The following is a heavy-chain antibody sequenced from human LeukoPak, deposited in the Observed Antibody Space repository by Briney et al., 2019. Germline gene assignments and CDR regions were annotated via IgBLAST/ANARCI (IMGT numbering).Heavy chain of an antibody. D-gene: IGHD1-26*01. CDR2: IRSKANSYAT. CDR3: QGKGGSYSVDY. Sequence: PGGSLRLSCAASGFTFSGSAMHWVRQASGKGLEWVGRIRSKANSYATAHAASVKGRFTISRDDSKNTAYLQMNSLKTEDTAVYYCQGKGGSYSVDYWGQGTLVTVSS. J-gene: IGHJ4*02. CDR1: GFTFSGSA. V-gene: IGHV3-73*01.